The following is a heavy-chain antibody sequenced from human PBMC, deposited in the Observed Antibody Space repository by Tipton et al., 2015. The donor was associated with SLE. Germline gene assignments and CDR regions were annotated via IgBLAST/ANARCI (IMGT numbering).Heavy chain of an antibody. V-gene: IGHV3-9*01. Sequence: SLRLSCIASGFNFHDYSMHWVRQAPGKGLEWGSSISWNGGITGYADSVKGRFTISRDNAKKSLYLQKNSLRPEDTAFYYCAKDLGYNYYYCMDVWGKGTTVTVSS. CDR2: ISWNGGIT. D-gene: IGHD1-1*01. J-gene: IGHJ6*03. CDR1: GFNFHDYS. CDR3: AKDLGYNYYYCMDV.